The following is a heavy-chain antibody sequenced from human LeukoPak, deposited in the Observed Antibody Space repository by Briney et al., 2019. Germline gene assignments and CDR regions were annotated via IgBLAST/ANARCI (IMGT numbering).Heavy chain of an antibody. J-gene: IGHJ4*02. CDR2: IKQDGSEK. CDR1: GFTFSSYW. Sequence: GGSLRLSCAASGFTFSSYWMSWVRQAPGKGLEWVANIKQDGSEKYYVDSVEGRFTISRDNAKNSLYLQMNSLRAEDTAVYYCASVLLRRYYFDYWGQGTLVTVSS. CDR3: ASVLLRRYYFDY. D-gene: IGHD2-15*01. V-gene: IGHV3-7*03.